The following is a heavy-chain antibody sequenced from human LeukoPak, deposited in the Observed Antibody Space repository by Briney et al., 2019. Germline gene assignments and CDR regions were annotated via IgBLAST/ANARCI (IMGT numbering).Heavy chain of an antibody. CDR1: GYTFTRYG. Sequence: GASVKVSCKASGYTFTRYGVSWVRRAPGQGLEWVGWVSGYNHNTNYAHKLQGRVTMTTDTSTSTAYMELRSLTSDDTAMYYCARGGGRDSGRENDYWGQGTLVTVSS. CDR2: VSGYNHNT. CDR3: ARGGGRDSGRENDY. V-gene: IGHV1-18*01. J-gene: IGHJ4*02. D-gene: IGHD1-26*01.